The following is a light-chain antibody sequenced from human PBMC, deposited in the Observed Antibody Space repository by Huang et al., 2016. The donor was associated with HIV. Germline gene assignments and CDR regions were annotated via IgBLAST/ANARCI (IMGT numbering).Light chain of an antibody. CDR2: DAS. Sequence: ELVLTQSPATLSLSPGERATLSCRASQSVHSDFAWYQPKPGQAPRLLIYDASNRATGNPARFRGSGSGTDVTLTISNLQSEDFAVYYCQQRSAWPLTFGGGTKVEI. CDR1: QSVHSD. J-gene: IGKJ4*01. V-gene: IGKV3-11*01. CDR3: QQRSAWPLT.